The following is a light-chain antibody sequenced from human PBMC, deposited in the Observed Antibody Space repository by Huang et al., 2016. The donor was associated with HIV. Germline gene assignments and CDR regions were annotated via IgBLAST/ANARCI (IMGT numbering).Light chain of an antibody. CDR1: QSISYW. CDR3: QQYNSYPYT. V-gene: IGKV1-5*01. CDR2: GES. J-gene: IGKJ2*01. Sequence: DIQMTQSPSTLSASIGDRVTITCRASQSISYWLAWIQQKPGQAPQLLMFGESSLESGVPSRFSGSGSGTEFSLTISSLRPDDYGTYFCQQYNSYPYTFGQGTKLEIK.